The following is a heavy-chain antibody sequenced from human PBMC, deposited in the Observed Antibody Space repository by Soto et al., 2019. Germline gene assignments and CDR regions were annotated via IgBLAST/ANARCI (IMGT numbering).Heavy chain of an antibody. J-gene: IGHJ4*02. V-gene: IGHV1-3*01. CDR2: INAGNGNT. CDR3: AAAADGFDY. D-gene: IGHD6-13*01. Sequence: QVQLVQSGAEVRKPGASVKVSCKASGYSFTSYVMHWVRQAPGQRLEWMGWINAGNGNTRYSQKFQGRITITRDTSASTAYMELSSLRSEDTAVYYCAAAADGFDYWGQGTLVTVSS. CDR1: GYSFTSYV.